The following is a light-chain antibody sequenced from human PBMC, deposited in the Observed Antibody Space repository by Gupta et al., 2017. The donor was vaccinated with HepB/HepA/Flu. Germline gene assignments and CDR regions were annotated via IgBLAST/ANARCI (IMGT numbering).Light chain of an antibody. CDR1: QSVASN. CDR3: HHDNNLPLT. J-gene: IGKJ4*01. CDR2: GAS. V-gene: IGKV3-15*01. Sequence: EIVMTQSPATLSVSPGERATLSCRASQSVASNLAWYQQKPGQAPRLLIFGASTRAPGIPAKFSGSGSGTDFTLTINSLQSDDFAVYYCHHDNNLPLTFGGGTKVEIK.